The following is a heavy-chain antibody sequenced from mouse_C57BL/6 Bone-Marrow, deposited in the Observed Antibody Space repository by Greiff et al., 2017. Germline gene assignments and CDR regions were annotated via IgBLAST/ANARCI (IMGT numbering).Heavy chain of an antibody. J-gene: IGHJ2*01. V-gene: IGHV1-54*01. CDR2: INPGSGGT. CDR3: ARDSNYSGYFDY. Sequence: VQLQESGAELVRPGTSVKVSCKASGYAFTNYLIEWVKQRPGKGLEWIGVINPGSGGTNYNEKFKGKATLTADKSSSTAYMQLSSLTSEDSAVYFCARDSNYSGYFDYWGQGTTLTVSS. CDR1: GYAFTNYL. D-gene: IGHD2-5*01.